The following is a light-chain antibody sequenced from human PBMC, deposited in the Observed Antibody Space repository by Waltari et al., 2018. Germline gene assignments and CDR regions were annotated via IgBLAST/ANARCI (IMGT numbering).Light chain of an antibody. CDR3: QQTYSDPRT. CDR1: QNIRTY. J-gene: IGKJ4*01. CDR2: AAY. Sequence: DIQMTQSPPSLSASVGDRVTITCRASQNIRTYLNWYQQTPGKAPRLLIYAAYTLRSGVPARFSASGSGTKFTLTISSRQPEDFATFYCQQTYSDPRTFGGGTKV. V-gene: IGKV1-39*01.